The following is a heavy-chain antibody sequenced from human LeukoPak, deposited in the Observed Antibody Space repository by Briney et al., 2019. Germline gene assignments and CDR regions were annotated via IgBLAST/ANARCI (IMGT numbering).Heavy chain of an antibody. CDR3: ARDGPPVPTIFGTFDS. J-gene: IGHJ5*01. D-gene: IGHD3-3*01. CDR2: IRYDGSNK. Sequence: GGSLRLSCAASGFTFSSYGMHWVRQAPGKGLEWVAFIRYDGSNKYYAASVRGRFTISRDNAKNSLYLQMNSLRVEDTAVYYCARDGPPVPTIFGTFDSWGQGTLVTVSS. CDR1: GFTFSSYG. V-gene: IGHV3-30*02.